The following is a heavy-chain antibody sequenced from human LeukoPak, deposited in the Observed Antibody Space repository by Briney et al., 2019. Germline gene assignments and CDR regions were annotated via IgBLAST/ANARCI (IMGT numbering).Heavy chain of an antibody. J-gene: IGHJ6*02. V-gene: IGHV3-13*04. CDR3: ARSGYYHYYGLDV. CDR1: GFTFRSYD. CDR2: IGTADDT. D-gene: IGHD6-13*01. Sequence: PGGSLRLSCVASGFTFRSYDLHWVRQTTGKGLEWVSAIGTADDTFYPHSVKGRFTISRDDAKNPLYLQMSNLRVGDTAVYYCARSGYYHYYGLDVWGQGTTVTVSS.